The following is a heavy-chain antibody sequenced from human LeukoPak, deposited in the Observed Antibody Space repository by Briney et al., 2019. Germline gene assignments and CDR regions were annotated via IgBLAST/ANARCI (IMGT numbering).Heavy chain of an antibody. D-gene: IGHD3-3*02. V-gene: IGHV3-48*04. CDR2: ISSSSSTI. CDR3: ARAIGLADVDFDY. J-gene: IGHJ4*02. CDR1: GFTFSSYS. Sequence: GGSLRLSCAASGFTFSSYSMNWVRQAPGKGLEWVSYISSSSSTIYYADSVKGRFTISRDNGKRSLYLQMNSLRAEDTAVYYCARAIGLADVDFDYWGQGIPVTVSS.